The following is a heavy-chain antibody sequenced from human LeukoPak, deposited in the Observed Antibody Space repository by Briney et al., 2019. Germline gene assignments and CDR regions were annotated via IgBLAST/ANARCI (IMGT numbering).Heavy chain of an antibody. CDR2: IKQDGSEK. Sequence: GGSLRLSCAASGFTFSSYWMSWVRQAPGKGLEWVANIKQDGSEKYYVDSVKGRFTISRDNVKNSLYLQMNSLRAEDTAVYYCASLGELSMYDYWGQGTLVTVSS. CDR3: ASLGELSMYDY. V-gene: IGHV3-7*01. CDR1: GFTFSSYW. J-gene: IGHJ4*02. D-gene: IGHD3-16*02.